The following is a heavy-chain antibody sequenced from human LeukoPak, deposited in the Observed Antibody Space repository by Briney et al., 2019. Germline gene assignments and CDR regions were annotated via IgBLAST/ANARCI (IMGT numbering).Heavy chain of an antibody. J-gene: IGHJ3*02. CDR3: ARGGIVVVPAAMSDDAFDI. Sequence: SETLSLTCTVTGGSISSYYWSWIRQPPGQGLVSFGSIYYSGSTNYNPSLKSRVTISVDTSKNQFSLKLSSVTAADTAVYYCARGGIVVVPAAMSDDAFDIWGQGTMVTVSS. D-gene: IGHD2-2*01. CDR1: GGSISSYY. CDR2: IYYSGST. V-gene: IGHV4-59*01.